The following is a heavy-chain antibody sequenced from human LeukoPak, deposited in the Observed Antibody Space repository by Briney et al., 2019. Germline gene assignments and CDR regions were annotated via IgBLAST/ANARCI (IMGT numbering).Heavy chain of an antibody. J-gene: IGHJ4*02. D-gene: IGHD5-24*01. CDR3: AKDISVGEMAIDY. Sequence: GGSLRLSCAAPGFTFSSYSMNWVRQAPGKGLEWVSSISTSSSYIYYADSVKGRFTISRDNSKNTLYLQMNSLRAEDTALYYCAKDISVGEMAIDYWGQGTLVTVSS. CDR2: ISTSSSYI. V-gene: IGHV3-21*04. CDR1: GFTFSSYS.